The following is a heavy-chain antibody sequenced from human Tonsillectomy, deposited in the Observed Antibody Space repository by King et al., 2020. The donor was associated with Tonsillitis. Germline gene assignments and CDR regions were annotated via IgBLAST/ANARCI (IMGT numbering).Heavy chain of an antibody. V-gene: IGHV3-33*08. J-gene: IGHJ4*02. CDR3: ARDQGAGLDH. CDR2: VCYDGTIK. CDR1: GFTFSNYG. Sequence: VQLVESGGGVVQPGRSLRLSCVASGFTFSNYGIHWVRQAPGKGLEWVAVVCYDGTIKYYADSVQGRFTISRDNSKNTVYLQMTSLRAEDTAVYYCARDQGAGLDHWGQGSPVTVSS. D-gene: IGHD6-19*01.